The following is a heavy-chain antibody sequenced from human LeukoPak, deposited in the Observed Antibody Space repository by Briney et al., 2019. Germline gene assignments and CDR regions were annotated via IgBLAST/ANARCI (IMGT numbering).Heavy chain of an antibody. CDR2: SDYNGIT. CDR3: ARDRTIAADGTVYFYGMHV. D-gene: IGHD6-13*01. J-gene: IGHJ6*02. V-gene: IGHV4-59*01. CDR1: GVSITRFY. Sequence: SETLSLTCTVSGVSITRFYWNWIRQAPGKGLEWIGYSDYNGITKYNPSLKSRGTTSVDTSKNQFSLKLRSVTAADTAVYYCARDRTIAADGTVYFYGMHVWGQGTTVTVSS.